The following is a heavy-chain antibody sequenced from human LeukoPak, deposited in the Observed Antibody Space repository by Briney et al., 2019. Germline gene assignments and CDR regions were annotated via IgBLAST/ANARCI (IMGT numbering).Heavy chain of an antibody. CDR3: ARDKIVGATYFDY. J-gene: IGHJ4*02. CDR2: IKQDGSEK. Sequence: PGGSLRLSCAASGFTFSSYGMSWVRQAPGKGLEWVANIKQDGSEKYVDSVKGRFTISRDNAKNSLYLQMNSLRAEDTAVYYCARDKIVGATYFDYWGQGTLVTVSS. CDR1: GFTFSSYG. V-gene: IGHV3-7*01. D-gene: IGHD1-26*01.